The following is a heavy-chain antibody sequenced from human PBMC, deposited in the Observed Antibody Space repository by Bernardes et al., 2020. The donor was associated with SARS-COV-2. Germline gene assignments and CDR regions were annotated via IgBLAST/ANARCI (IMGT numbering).Heavy chain of an antibody. V-gene: IGHV3-23*01. CDR3: SKNAKYSSSSMKV. J-gene: IGHJ6*02. CDR2: LSAIGGSP. D-gene: IGHD6-6*01. CDR1: GFTFRKTA. Sequence: VGSLLLSCVASGFTFRKTAMTWVRQVPGPGLAWVSALSAIGGSPYYAESVKGRFTISRDNSKNTLYLEMTSLRAEDTAVYYCSKNAKYSSSSMKVWGQGTTVTVSS.